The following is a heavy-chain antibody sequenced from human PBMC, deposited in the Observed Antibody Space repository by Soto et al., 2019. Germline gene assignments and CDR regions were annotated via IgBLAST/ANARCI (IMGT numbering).Heavy chain of an antibody. V-gene: IGHV1-24*01. CDR1: GYTLTELS. D-gene: IGHD5-18*01. Sequence: GASLKVSCKVSGYTLTELSMHWVRQAPGKGLEWMGGFDPEDGETIYAQKFQDRVTMTEDTSTDTAYMELSRLRSDDTAVYYCARGVDTAMVGDYWGQGTLVTVSS. J-gene: IGHJ4*02. CDR2: FDPEDGET. CDR3: ARGVDTAMVGDY.